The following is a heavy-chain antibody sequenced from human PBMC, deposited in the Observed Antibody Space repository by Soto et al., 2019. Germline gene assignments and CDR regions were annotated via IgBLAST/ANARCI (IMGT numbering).Heavy chain of an antibody. CDR2: ISSDGSNT. Sequence: EVQLVESGGGLVQPGGSLRLSCAASGFTLSSYWMHWVRQAPGKGLVWVSRISSDGSNTAYADSEKGRFTISRDNARNTLYLQMNSLRVEDTAVYYCARVAGVNGDYVNWFDPWGQGTLVTVSS. CDR3: ARVAGVNGDYVNWFDP. D-gene: IGHD4-17*01. V-gene: IGHV3-74*01. J-gene: IGHJ5*02. CDR1: GFTLSSYW.